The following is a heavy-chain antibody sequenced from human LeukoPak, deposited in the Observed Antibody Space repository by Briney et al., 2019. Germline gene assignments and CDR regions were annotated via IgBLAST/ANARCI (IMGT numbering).Heavy chain of an antibody. CDR2: ISSTIVYT. Sequence: GGSLRLSCAASGFTFSSQWMHWVRQAPGRGLEWVSSISSTIVYTYYADSVKGRFTISRDNANNSLFLQMNSLRAEDTAVYYCARVYGSGPFYYYGMDVWGQGTTVTVSS. V-gene: IGHV3-21*01. J-gene: IGHJ6*02. CDR3: ARVYGSGPFYYYGMDV. D-gene: IGHD3-10*01. CDR1: GFTFSSQW.